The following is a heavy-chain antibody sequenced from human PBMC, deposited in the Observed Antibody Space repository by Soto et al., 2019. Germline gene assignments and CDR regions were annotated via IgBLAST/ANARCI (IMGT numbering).Heavy chain of an antibody. CDR3: ARGDFDWIIYCAD. V-gene: IGHV3-48*03. D-gene: IGHD3-9*01. CDR1: GFTFNSYE. CDR2: ISGSGSTI. Sequence: EVQLVESGGGLVQPGGSLILSGAAAGFTFNSYEMNWVRQAPGEGLEGVSYISGSGSTIYYADSVKGRFTISRANAKNSLYLQMNSLSAEDTAVYDCARGDFDWIIYCADWVQRTLDIDS. J-gene: IGHJ4*02.